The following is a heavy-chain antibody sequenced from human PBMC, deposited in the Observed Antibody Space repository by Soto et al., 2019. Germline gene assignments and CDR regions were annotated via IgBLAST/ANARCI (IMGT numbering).Heavy chain of an antibody. CDR3: ARGSGSHYNVGYV. CDR2: IWYDGSNK. CDR1: GFTFSSYG. J-gene: IGHJ6*02. V-gene: IGHV3-33*01. D-gene: IGHD3-10*01. Sequence: QVQLVESGGGVVQPGRSLRLSCAASGFTFSSYGMHWVRQAPGKGLEWVAVIWYDGSNKYYADSVKGRFTISRDNSKNTRYLQMNSLRGEDTAVYYCARGSGSHYNVGYVWGQGTTVTVSS.